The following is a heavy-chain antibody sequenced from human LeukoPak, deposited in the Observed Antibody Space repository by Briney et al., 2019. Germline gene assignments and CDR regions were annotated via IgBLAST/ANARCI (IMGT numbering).Heavy chain of an antibody. CDR2: INTNTGNP. J-gene: IGHJ4*02. CDR3: AITVYCSSTSCYAFDY. D-gene: IGHD2-2*01. V-gene: IGHV7-4-1*02. CDR1: GYTFTSYA. Sequence: ASVKVSCKASGYTFTSYAMNWVRQAPGQGLEWLGWINTNTGNPTYAQGFTGRFVFSLDTSVSTAYLQISSLKAEDTAVYYCAITVYCSSTSCYAFDYWGQGTLVTVSS.